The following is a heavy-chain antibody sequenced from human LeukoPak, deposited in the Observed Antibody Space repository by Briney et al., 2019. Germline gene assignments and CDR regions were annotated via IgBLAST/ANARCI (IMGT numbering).Heavy chain of an antibody. D-gene: IGHD6-13*01. V-gene: IGHV4-4*07. CDR2: IYTSGST. Sequence: SETPSLTCTVSGGSISSYYWSWIRQPAGKGLECIGRIYTSGSTNYNPSLKSRVTMSVDTSKNQFSLKLSSVTAADTAVYYCARGPRVSTQIAATGILDYWGQGTLVTVSS. CDR1: GGSISSYY. CDR3: ARGPRVSTQIAATGILDY. J-gene: IGHJ4*02.